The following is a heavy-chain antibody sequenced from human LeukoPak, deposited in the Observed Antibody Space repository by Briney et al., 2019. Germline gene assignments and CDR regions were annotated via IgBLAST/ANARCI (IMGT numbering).Heavy chain of an antibody. J-gene: IGHJ5*02. CDR1: GGSISSSSYY. D-gene: IGHD4-17*01. CDR2: IYYSGST. Sequence: SETLSLTCTVSGGSISSSSYYWGWIRQPPGKGLEWIGSIYYSGSTYYNPSLKSRATISVDTSKNQFSLKLSSVTAADTAVYYCARDTVTHNWFDPWGQGTLVTVSS. V-gene: IGHV4-39*07. CDR3: ARDTVTHNWFDP.